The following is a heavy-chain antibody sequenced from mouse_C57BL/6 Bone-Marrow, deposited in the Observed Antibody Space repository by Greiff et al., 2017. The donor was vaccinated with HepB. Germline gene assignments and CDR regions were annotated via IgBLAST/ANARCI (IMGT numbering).Heavy chain of an antibody. Sequence: ESGPGLVKPSQSLSLTCSVTGYSITSGYYWNWIRQFPGNKLEWMGYISYDGSNNYNPSLKNRISITRDTSKNQFFLKLISVTTEDTATYYCASDYGGDYWGQGTTLTVSS. CDR2: ISYDGSN. CDR1: GYSITSGYY. V-gene: IGHV3-6*01. D-gene: IGHD1-1*01. CDR3: ASDYGGDY. J-gene: IGHJ2*01.